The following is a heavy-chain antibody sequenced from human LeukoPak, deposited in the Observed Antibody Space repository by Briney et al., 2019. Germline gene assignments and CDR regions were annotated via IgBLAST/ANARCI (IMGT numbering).Heavy chain of an antibody. D-gene: IGHD1-1*01. Sequence: PGRSLRLSCAASGFTFDDYAMHWVRQAPGKGLEWVSGISWNSGSIGYADSVKGRFTISRDNAKNSLYLQMNSLRAEDMALYYCAKDKTVGTTGPGGDAFDIWGQGTMVTVSS. V-gene: IGHV3-9*03. J-gene: IGHJ3*02. CDR1: GFTFDDYA. CDR2: ISWNSGSI. CDR3: AKDKTVGTTGPGGDAFDI.